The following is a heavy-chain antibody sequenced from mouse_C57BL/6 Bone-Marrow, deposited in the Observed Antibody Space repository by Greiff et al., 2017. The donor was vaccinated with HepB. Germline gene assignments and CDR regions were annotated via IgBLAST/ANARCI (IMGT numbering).Heavy chain of an antibody. D-gene: IGHD1-1*01. V-gene: IGHV1-69*01. Sequence: LQPGAELVMPGASVKLSCKASGYTFTSYWMHWVKQRPGQGLEWIGEIDPSDSYTNYNQKFKGKSTLTVDKSSSTAYMQLSSLTSEDSAVYYCARAGPNYEGPYWGQGTLVTVSA. J-gene: IGHJ3*01. CDR2: IDPSDSYT. CDR3: ARAGPNYEGPY. CDR1: GYTFTSYW.